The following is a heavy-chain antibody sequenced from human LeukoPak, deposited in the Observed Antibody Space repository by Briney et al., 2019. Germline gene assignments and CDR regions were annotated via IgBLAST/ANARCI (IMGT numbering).Heavy chain of an antibody. CDR2: IYYSGST. CDR3: ARRPGEDYYYMDV. D-gene: IGHD3-10*01. J-gene: IGHJ6*03. V-gene: IGHV4-39*01. Sequence: SETLSLTCTVSGGSISSSSYYWGWIRQPPGKGLEWIGSIYYSGSTYYNPSLKSRVTISVDTSKNQFSLKLSSVTAADTAVYYCARRPGEDYYYMDVWGKGTTVTISS. CDR1: GGSISSSSYY.